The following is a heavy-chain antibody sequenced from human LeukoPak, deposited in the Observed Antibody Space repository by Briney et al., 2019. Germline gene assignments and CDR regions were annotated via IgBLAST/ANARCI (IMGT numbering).Heavy chain of an antibody. Sequence: QPGGSLRLSCAASGFTFSSYAMSWVRQAPGKGLEWVSAISGSGGSTYYADSVKGRFTISRDNSKNTLYLQMNSLRAEDTAVYYCAKVSRPSKSREWLFRFYYYGMDVWGQGTTVTVSS. J-gene: IGHJ6*02. CDR3: AKVSRPSKSREWLFRFYYYGMDV. V-gene: IGHV3-23*01. D-gene: IGHD3-3*01. CDR2: ISGSGGST. CDR1: GFTFSSYA.